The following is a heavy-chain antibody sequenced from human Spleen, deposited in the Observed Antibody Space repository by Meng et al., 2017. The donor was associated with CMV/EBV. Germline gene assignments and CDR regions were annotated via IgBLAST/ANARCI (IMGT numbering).Heavy chain of an antibody. CDR3: AKGIVVVPAAAGEYFQH. CDR2: ISGSGGTT. CDR1: FPFSSYA. Sequence: FPFSSYAMGWVRRAPGKGLEWVSAISGSGGTTYYADSVKGRFTISRDNSKNTLYLQMNSLRAEDTAVYYCAKGIVVVPAAAGEYFQHWGQGTLVTVSS. D-gene: IGHD2-2*01. J-gene: IGHJ1*01. V-gene: IGHV3-23*01.